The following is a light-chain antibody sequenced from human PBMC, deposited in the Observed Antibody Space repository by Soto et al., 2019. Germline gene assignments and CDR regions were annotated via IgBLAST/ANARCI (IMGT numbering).Light chain of an antibody. CDR1: QGVSSAF. CDR2: DAS. Sequence: EIVLTQSPGTLSLSPGERATLSCRTSQGVSSAFLAWYQQKPGQAPRLLIYDASIRATGIPDRFSGSVSGTDFALSTSRLEPEDSVVYYWQQYENSVMYTFGQGTKLEIK. J-gene: IGKJ2*01. CDR3: QQYENSVMYT. V-gene: IGKV3-20*01.